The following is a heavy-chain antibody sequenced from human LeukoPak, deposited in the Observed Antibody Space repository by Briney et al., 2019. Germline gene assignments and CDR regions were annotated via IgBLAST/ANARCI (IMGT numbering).Heavy chain of an antibody. Sequence: ASVKVSCKASGYTFTSYGISWVRQAPGQGLEWMGWISAYNGHTKYAQKFQGRVTMTTDTSTSTAYMGLRSLRSDDTAVYYCGRGFPPRRDYDSRGYYSYYFDYWGQRTLVTVSS. V-gene: IGHV1-18*01. CDR3: GRGFPPRRDYDSRGYYSYYFDY. CDR1: GYTFTSYG. J-gene: IGHJ4*02. D-gene: IGHD3-22*01. CDR2: ISAYNGHT.